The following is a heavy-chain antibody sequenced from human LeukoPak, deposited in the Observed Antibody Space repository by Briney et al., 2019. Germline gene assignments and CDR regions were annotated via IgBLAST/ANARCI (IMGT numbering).Heavy chain of an antibody. Sequence: KSSETLSLTCTVSGDSISSYYWTWIRQPPGKGLEWIGSIYHSGSTYYNPSLKSRVTISVDTSKNQFSLKLSSVTAADTAVYYCARISGRYYGGSYWYFDLWGRGTLVTVSS. CDR1: GDSISSYY. CDR2: IYHSGST. CDR3: ARISGRYYGGSYWYFDL. J-gene: IGHJ2*01. V-gene: IGHV4-38-2*02. D-gene: IGHD2-21*01.